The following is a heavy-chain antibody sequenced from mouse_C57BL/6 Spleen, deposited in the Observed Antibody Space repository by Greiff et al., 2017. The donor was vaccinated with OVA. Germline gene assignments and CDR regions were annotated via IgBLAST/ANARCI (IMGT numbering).Heavy chain of an antibody. CDR2: INYDGSST. Sequence: EVQLVESEGGLVQPGSSMKLSCTASGFTFSDYYMAWVRQVPEKGLEWVANINYDGSSTYYLDSLKSRFIISRDNAKNILYLQMSSLKSEDTATYYCARGGYYYGSSYYAMDYWGQGTSVTVSS. J-gene: IGHJ4*01. D-gene: IGHD1-1*01. V-gene: IGHV5-16*01. CDR3: ARGGYYYGSSYYAMDY. CDR1: GFTFSDYY.